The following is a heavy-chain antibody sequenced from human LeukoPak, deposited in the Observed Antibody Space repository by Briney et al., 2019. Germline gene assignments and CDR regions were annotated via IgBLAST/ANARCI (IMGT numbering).Heavy chain of an antibody. Sequence: SETLSLTCTVSGGSISTYYWSWIRQPPGKGLEWIGYIDYSGSTNYNPSLRSRVTMSVDTSKNQFSLKLSSVTAADTAVYYCARGGDSSGYYYVLDYWGQGTLVTVSS. D-gene: IGHD3-22*01. CDR2: IDYSGST. J-gene: IGHJ4*02. CDR1: GGSISTYY. V-gene: IGHV4-59*12. CDR3: ARGGDSSGYYYVLDY.